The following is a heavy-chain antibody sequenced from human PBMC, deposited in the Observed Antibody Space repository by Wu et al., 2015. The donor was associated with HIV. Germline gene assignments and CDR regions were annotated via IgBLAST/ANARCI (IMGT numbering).Heavy chain of an antibody. CDR3: ARNAGAARRKYYYYMDV. D-gene: IGHD6-6*01. Sequence: QVQLVQSGAEVKKPGSSVKVSCKASGGTFSSYAISWVRQAPGQGLEWMGGIIPIFGTANYAQKFQGRVTITADESTSTAYMELSSLRSEDTAVYYCARNAGAARRKYYYYMDVWGKGTTVTVSS. CDR2: IIPIFGTA. J-gene: IGHJ6*03. CDR1: GGTFSSYA. V-gene: IGHV1-69*12.